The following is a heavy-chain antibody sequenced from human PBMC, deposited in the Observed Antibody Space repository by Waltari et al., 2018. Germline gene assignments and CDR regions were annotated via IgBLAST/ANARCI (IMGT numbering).Heavy chain of an antibody. CDR1: GGSFSGYS. D-gene: IGHD3-10*01. Sequence: QVQLQQWGAGLLTPSETLSLTCAVYGGSFSGYSWSWIRQPPGKGLEWIGEINHSGSTNYNPSLKSRVTISVDTSKNQFSLKLSSVTAADTAVYYCARFPYYYGSGSYGSDFDYWGQGTLVTVSS. J-gene: IGHJ4*02. V-gene: IGHV4-34*01. CDR2: INHSGST. CDR3: ARFPYYYGSGSYGSDFDY.